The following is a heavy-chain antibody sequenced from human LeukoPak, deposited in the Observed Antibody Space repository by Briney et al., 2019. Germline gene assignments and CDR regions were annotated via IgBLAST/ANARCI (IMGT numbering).Heavy chain of an antibody. Sequence: GGSLRLSCAASGFTFNTYPMSWVRQAPGKGLEWVSTVSASGGTTYYADSVKGRFTISRDNSKNTLCLQMNSLRAEDTAVYYCARRTLTVAGYYFDYWGQGILVTVSS. CDR1: GFTFNTYP. V-gene: IGHV3-23*01. CDR3: ARRTLTVAGYYFDY. D-gene: IGHD6-19*01. J-gene: IGHJ4*02. CDR2: VSASGGTT.